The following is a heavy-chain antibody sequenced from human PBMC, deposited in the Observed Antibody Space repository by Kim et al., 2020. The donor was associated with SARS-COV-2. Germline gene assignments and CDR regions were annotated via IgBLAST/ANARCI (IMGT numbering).Heavy chain of an antibody. CDR2: ISRSGSAI. CDR1: GLTFSTTD. Sequence: GGSLRLSCAVSGLTFSTTDMHCVRQAPGKGLEWIAYISRSGSAIVYADSVKGRFTISRDEAQNSILLQMNSLRDEDTVVYYCARERTAFDYWGQGTLVTVSS. V-gene: IGHV3-48*02. CDR3: ARERTAFDY. D-gene: IGHD1-1*01. J-gene: IGHJ4*02.